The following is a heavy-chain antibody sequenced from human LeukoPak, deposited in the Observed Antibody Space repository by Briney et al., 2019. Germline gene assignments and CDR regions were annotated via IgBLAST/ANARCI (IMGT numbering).Heavy chain of an antibody. J-gene: IGHJ4*02. D-gene: IGHD5-18*01. Sequence: PGRSLRLSCAASGFTFSSYAMHWVRQAPGKGLEWVALISYDGSHKYYADSVKGRFTISRDNSKNTLYLQMNSLRAEDTAVYYCACGYSYGYFDYWGQGTLVTISS. CDR1: GFTFSSYA. V-gene: IGHV3-30*04. CDR2: ISYDGSHK. CDR3: ACGYSYGYFDY.